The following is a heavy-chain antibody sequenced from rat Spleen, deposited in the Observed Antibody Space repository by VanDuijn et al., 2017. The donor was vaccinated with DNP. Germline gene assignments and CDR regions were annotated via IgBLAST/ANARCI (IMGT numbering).Heavy chain of an antibody. Sequence: EVRLQESGPGLVQPSQSLSLTCSVTGYSITSNYWAWIRKFPGNKMEWIGYINYSGSTGYNPSLKSRISITRDTSKNQFFLQVKSVTTEDTATYYCARGKYNSDYFAYWGQGVMVTVSS. CDR2: INYSGST. V-gene: IGHV3-1*01. D-gene: IGHD4-3*01. CDR3: ARGKYNSDYFAY. CDR1: GYSITSNY. J-gene: IGHJ2*01.